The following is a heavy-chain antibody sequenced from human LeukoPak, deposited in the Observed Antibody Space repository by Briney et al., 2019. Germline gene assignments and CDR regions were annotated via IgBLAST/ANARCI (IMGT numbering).Heavy chain of an antibody. CDR1: GGSISNYY. CDR2: IYYSGST. CDR3: ARVDDRGHYYDSSGPRKLFDY. D-gene: IGHD3-22*01. Sequence: SETLSLTCNVSGGSISNYYWSWIRQPPGKGLEWIGYIYYSGSTNYNPSLKSRITISVDTSKNQFSLKVISVTAADTAVYYCARVDDRGHYYDSSGPRKLFDYWGQGTLVTVSS. V-gene: IGHV4-59*08. J-gene: IGHJ4*02.